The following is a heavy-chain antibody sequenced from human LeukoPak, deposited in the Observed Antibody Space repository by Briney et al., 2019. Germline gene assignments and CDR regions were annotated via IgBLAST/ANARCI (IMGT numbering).Heavy chain of an antibody. CDR3: ARRTYSSSWRNFYYYYYMDV. Sequence: GGSLRLSCAASGFTFSRYWMSWVRQAPGKGLDWVANVKQDGSEKYYVDSVKGRFTISRDNAKNSLYLQMNSLRAEDTAVYYCARRTYSSSWRNFYYYYYMDVWGKGTTVTISS. D-gene: IGHD6-13*01. J-gene: IGHJ6*03. CDR1: GFTFSRYW. V-gene: IGHV3-7*01. CDR2: VKQDGSEK.